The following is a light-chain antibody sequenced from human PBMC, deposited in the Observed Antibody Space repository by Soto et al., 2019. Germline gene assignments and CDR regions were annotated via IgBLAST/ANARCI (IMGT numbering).Light chain of an antibody. Sequence: QSVLTQPPSTSGTPGQRVTISCSGSSSNIGSNSVNWYQQLPGTSPKLLIYNNNQRPSGVPDRCSGSKSGTSASLAISGLQSDDEADYYCAAWDDSLNGLYVFGTGTKLTVL. V-gene: IGLV1-44*01. CDR2: NNN. CDR3: AAWDDSLNGLYV. CDR1: SSNIGSNS. J-gene: IGLJ1*01.